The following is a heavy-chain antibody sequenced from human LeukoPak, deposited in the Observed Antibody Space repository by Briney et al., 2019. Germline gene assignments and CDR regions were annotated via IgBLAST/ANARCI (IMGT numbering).Heavy chain of an antibody. CDR2: IYHSGNT. CDR3: ARTPDYGDYMNFDY. Sequence: PSETLSLTCAVSGYSISSGYYWGWIRQPPGKGLEWIGTIYHSGNTYYNPSLESRVTISVDTSKNQFSLKLSSVTAADTAVYYCARTPDYGDYMNFDYWGQGTLVTVSS. CDR1: GYSISSGYY. D-gene: IGHD4-17*01. V-gene: IGHV4-38-2*01. J-gene: IGHJ4*02.